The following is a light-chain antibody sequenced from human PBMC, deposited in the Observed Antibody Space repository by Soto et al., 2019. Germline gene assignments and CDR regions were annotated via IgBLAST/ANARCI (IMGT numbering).Light chain of an antibody. CDR1: SSNIGSNY. J-gene: IGLJ2*01. CDR2: RNN. Sequence: QSVLTQPHSASGTPGQRVTISCSGSSSNIGSNYVYWYQQLPGTAPKLLIYRNNHRPSGVPDRFSGSKSGTSASLAISGPRSEDEADYYCAAWDDSLSVVFGGGTKLTVL. CDR3: AAWDDSLSVV. V-gene: IGLV1-47*01.